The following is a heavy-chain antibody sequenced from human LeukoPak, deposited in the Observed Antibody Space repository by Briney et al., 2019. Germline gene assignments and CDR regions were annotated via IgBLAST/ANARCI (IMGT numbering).Heavy chain of an antibody. CDR2: INHSGST. D-gene: IGHD5-12*01. J-gene: IGHJ4*02. V-gene: IGHV4-34*01. CDR3: ARLASGSY. CDR1: GGYCSGSD. Sequence: SDTLSLNCTFYGGYCSGSDWICIRHPPGKGLEWIGEINHSGSTNYNPSLKSRVTISVDTSKNQFSLKLSSVTAADTAVYYCARLASGSYWGQGTLVTVSS.